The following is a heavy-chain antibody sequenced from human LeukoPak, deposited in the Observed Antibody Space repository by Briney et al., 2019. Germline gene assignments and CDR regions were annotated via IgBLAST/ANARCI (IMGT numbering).Heavy chain of an antibody. CDR3: ATQGDFDY. D-gene: IGHD3-10*01. J-gene: IGHJ4*02. V-gene: IGHV4-59*01. CDR1: GASIRSYY. Sequence: SETLSLTCTVSGASIRSYYWSWIRQPPGKGLEWIGYIYYSGDTNYNPSLRCRVTMSLDTSKNQISLRLSTVTAADTAVYYCATQGDFDYWGQGTLVTVSS. CDR2: IYYSGDT.